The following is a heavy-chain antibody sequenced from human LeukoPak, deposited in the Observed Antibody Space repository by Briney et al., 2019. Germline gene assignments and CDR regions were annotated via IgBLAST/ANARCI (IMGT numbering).Heavy chain of an antibody. CDR3: SGGSCYSSLVCWFDP. J-gene: IGHJ5*02. CDR1: GGSFSGYY. D-gene: IGHD2-15*01. Sequence: PSETLSLTCAVYGGSFSGYYWSWIRQPPGKGLEWIGSIYYSGSTYYNPSLKSRVTISVDTSKNQFSLKLSSVTAADTAVYYCSGGSCYSSLVCWFDPWGQGTLVTVSS. CDR2: IYYSGST. V-gene: IGHV4-34*01.